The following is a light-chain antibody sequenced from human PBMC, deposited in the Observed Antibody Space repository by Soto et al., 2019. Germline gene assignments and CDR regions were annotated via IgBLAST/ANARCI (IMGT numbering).Light chain of an antibody. CDR1: SSNIGSNT. CDR2: SNN. J-gene: IGLJ1*01. Sequence: QSVLPQPPSASGTPGQRVTISCSGSSSNIGSNTVNWYQQLPGTAPKLLIYSNNQRPSGVPDRFSGSKSGTSASLAISGLQSEDEADYYCAAWDDSLNAGVFGTGTKVTVL. CDR3: AAWDDSLNAGV. V-gene: IGLV1-44*01.